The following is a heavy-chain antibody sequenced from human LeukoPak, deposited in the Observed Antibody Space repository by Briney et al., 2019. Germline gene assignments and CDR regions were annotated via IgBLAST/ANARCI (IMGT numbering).Heavy chain of an antibody. CDR2: IRYDGSNK. CDR1: GFTFSSYG. J-gene: IGHJ4*02. V-gene: IGHV3-30*02. CDR3: AKDERGYSGSYSFDY. D-gene: IGHD1-26*01. Sequence: GGSLRLSCAASGFTFSSYGMHWVRQAPGKGLEWVAFIRYDGSNKDYADSVKGRFTISRDNSKNTLYLQMDSLRPEDTAVYYCAKDERGYSGSYSFDYWGQGTLGTVSS.